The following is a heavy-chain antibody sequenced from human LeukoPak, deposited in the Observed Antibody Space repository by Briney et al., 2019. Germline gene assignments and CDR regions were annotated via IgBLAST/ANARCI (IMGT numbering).Heavy chain of an antibody. Sequence: GGSLRLSCAASGFTFDDYAIHWVRQAPGKGLEWVSGISWNSGSIGYADSVKGRFTLSRDNAKNSLYLQMNSLRAEDTALYYCASGDYGSGSYYQTAGYYFDYWGQGTLVTVSS. CDR3: ASGDYGSGSYYQTAGYYFDY. CDR2: ISWNSGSI. V-gene: IGHV3-9*01. D-gene: IGHD3-10*01. J-gene: IGHJ4*02. CDR1: GFTFDDYA.